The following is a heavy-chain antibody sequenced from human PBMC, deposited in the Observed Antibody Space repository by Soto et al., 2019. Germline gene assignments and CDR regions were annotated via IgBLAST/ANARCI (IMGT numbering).Heavy chain of an antibody. D-gene: IGHD4-4*01. V-gene: IGHV3-30*18. CDR2: ISYDGSNK. Sequence: GGSLRLSCAASGFTFSSYGMHWVRQAPGKGLEWVAVISYDGSNKYYADSVKGRFTISRDNSKNTLYLQMNSLRAEDTAVYYCAKDSPTVTPIDYWGQGTLVTVSS. CDR3: AKDSPTVTPIDY. J-gene: IGHJ4*02. CDR1: GFTFSSYG.